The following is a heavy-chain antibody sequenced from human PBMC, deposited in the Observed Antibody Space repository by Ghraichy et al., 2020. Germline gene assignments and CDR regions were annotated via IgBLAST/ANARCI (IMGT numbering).Heavy chain of an antibody. D-gene: IGHD3-3*01. CDR1: GGSISSYY. CDR2: IYTSGST. V-gene: IGHV4-4*07. CDR3: ATLLRFPGGYYGMDV. Sequence: SETLSLTCTVSGGSISSYYWSWIRQPAGKGLEWIGRIYTSGSTNYNPSLKSRVTMSVDTSKNQFSLKLSSVTAADTAVYYCATLLRFPGGYYGMDVWGQGTTVTVSS. J-gene: IGHJ6*02.